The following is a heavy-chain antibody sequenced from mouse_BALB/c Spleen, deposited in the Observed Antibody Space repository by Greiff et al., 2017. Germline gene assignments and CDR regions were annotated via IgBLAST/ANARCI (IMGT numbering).Heavy chain of an antibody. CDR3: ARPGNYGFAY. CDR2: ISSGSSTI. CDR1: GFTFSSFG. J-gene: IGHJ3*01. V-gene: IGHV5-17*02. Sequence: EVKLMESGGGLVQPGGSRKLSCAASGFTFSSFGMHWVRQAPEKGLEWVAYISSGSSTIYYADTVKGRFTISRDNPKNTLFLQMTSLRSEDTAMYYCARPGNYGFAYWGQGTLVTGSA. D-gene: IGHD2-1*01.